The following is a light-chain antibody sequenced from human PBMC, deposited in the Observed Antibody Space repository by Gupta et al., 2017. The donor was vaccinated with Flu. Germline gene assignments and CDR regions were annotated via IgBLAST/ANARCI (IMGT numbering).Light chain of an antibody. V-gene: IGLV3-21*02. CDR3: HVWDNDSEQGL. CDR2: DDD. Sequence: SFILTPPPSVSVAPGQTASIACGGNNIGSETVHWYQQKPGQAPVLVLYDDDFRPSGIKERGACSNSGKKATPTIRRVEAGDEADDDCHVWDNDSEQGLFGAGKTLTVV. CDR1: NIGSET. J-gene: IGLJ3*02.